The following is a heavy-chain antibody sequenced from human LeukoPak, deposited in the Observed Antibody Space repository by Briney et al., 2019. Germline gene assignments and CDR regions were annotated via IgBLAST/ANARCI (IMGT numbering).Heavy chain of an antibody. D-gene: IGHD6-6*01. CDR1: GYTLTELS. J-gene: IGHJ6*02. V-gene: IGHV1-24*01. Sequence: ASVNVSCKVSGYTLTELSMHWVRQAPGKGLEWMGGFDPEDGETIYAQKFQGRVTMTEDTSTDTAYMELSSLRSEDTAVYYCATDGIKQLAPYYYGMDVWGQGTTVTVSS. CDR3: ATDGIKQLAPYYYGMDV. CDR2: FDPEDGET.